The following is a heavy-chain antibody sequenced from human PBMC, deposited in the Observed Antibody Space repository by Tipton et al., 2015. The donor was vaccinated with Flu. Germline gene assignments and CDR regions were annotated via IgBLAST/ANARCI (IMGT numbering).Heavy chain of an antibody. CDR2: ISRSGST. CDR1: GDSIRNDYY. D-gene: IGHD4-11*01. Sequence: TLSLTCAVSGDSIRNDYYWAWIRQFPGKGLEWIGSISRSGSTNYNPSLKSRVTISIDTSKNQFSLKMKSVTTADMAVYYCARRDFTNYVSDPKSWFDPWGQGTLVTVSS. J-gene: IGHJ5*02. V-gene: IGHV4-38-2*01. CDR3: ARRDFTNYVSDPKSWFDP.